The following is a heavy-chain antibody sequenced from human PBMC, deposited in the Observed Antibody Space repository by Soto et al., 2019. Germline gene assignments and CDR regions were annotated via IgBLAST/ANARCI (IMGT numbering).Heavy chain of an antibody. Sequence: QVQLQESGPGLVKPSGTLSLTCALSGASIITDNWWSWVRQPPGKEMEWIGEIYHSGNTNFNPSVKSRVTISVDTSKNQFYLTVSSVTAADTAIYYCARASASSNLRGVVRNWGQGALVSVSS. CDR1: GASIITDNW. D-gene: IGHD3-10*01. CDR2: IYHSGNT. CDR3: ARASASSNLRGVVRN. V-gene: IGHV4-4*02. J-gene: IGHJ4*02.